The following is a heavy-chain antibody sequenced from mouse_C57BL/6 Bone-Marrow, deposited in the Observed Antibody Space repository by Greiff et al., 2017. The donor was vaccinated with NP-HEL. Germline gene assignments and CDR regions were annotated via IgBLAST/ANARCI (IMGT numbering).Heavy chain of an antibody. J-gene: IGHJ2*01. Sequence: EVQLQQSGAELVRPGASVKLSCTASGFNIKDDYMHWVKQRPEQGLEWIGWIDPENGDTEYASKFQGKATITADTSSNTAYLQLSSLTSEDTAVYYCTTGGLYYYGSSNYFDYWGQGTTLTVSS. D-gene: IGHD1-1*01. CDR2: IDPENGDT. V-gene: IGHV14-4*01. CDR1: GFNIKDDY. CDR3: TTGGLYYYGSSNYFDY.